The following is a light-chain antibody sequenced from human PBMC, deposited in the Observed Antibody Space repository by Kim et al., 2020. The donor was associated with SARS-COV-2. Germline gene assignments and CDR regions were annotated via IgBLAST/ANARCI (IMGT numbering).Light chain of an antibody. J-gene: IGLJ2*01. CDR2: QDS. V-gene: IGLV3-1*01. Sequence: SYELTQPPSVSVSPGQTASITCSGDKLGDKYACWYQQKPGQSPVMVIYQDSKRPSGIPERFSGSNSGNTDTLTISGTQAMDEADYYCQAWDRSTAVVFGG. CDR3: QAWDRSTAVV. CDR1: KLGDKY.